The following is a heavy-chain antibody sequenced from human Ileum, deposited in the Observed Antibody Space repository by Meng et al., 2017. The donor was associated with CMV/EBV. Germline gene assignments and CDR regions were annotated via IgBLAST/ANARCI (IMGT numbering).Heavy chain of an antibody. CDR2: INHSGRT. D-gene: IGHD3-10*01. CDR3: ARGQRITLVRGGRFDP. Sequence: SCGHFSGYYWAWIRQPPGKGLEWIGEINHSGRTNSNSSLKSRVTILVDTSKNQFSLKLSSVTAADTAVYYCARGQRITLVRGGRFDPWGQGTLVTVSS. V-gene: IGHV4-34*01. J-gene: IGHJ5*02. CDR1: CGHFSGYY.